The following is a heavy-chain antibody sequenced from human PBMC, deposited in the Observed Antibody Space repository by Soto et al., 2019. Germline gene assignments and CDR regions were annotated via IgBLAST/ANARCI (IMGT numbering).Heavy chain of an antibody. CDR3: ARGLESGDYVDSFGP. CDR1: GFTFSDYY. J-gene: IGHJ5*02. CDR2: ISRTGITI. D-gene: IGHD4-17*01. V-gene: IGHV3-11*01. Sequence: GGSLRLSCAASGFTFSDYYMKWIRQAPGKGLEWVSYISRTGITIYYAGSVKGRVAISRDNSKKSLYLQMNSLRAEDTAVYYCARGLESGDYVDSFGPWGEGTLVTVSS.